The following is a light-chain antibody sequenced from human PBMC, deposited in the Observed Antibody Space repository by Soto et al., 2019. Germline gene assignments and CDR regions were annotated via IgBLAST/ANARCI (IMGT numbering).Light chain of an antibody. CDR2: GAL. J-gene: IGKJ2*01. Sequence: EIVLTQSPGTLSLSPGERATLSCRASQSVSSTYLAWYQQKPGQAPRLLIYGALCRATGIPDRFSGSVSGTDYSLTISRLEPEDFAVYYCQHCGSSHSMFGQGTKREIK. CDR1: QSVSSTY. V-gene: IGKV3-20*01. CDR3: QHCGSSHSM.